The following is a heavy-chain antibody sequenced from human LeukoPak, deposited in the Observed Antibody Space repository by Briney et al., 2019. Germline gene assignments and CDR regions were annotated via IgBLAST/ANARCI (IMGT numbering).Heavy chain of an antibody. CDR1: GYTFTSYD. J-gene: IGHJ6*03. CDR2: MNPNSGNT. Sequence: ASVEVSCKASGYTFTSYDINWVRQATGQGLEWMGWMNPNSGNTGYAQKFQGRVTITRNTSISTAYMELSSLRSEDTAVYYCARGAYSQSNYYMDVWGKGTTVTVSS. V-gene: IGHV1-8*03. D-gene: IGHD5-18*01. CDR3: ARGAYSQSNYYMDV.